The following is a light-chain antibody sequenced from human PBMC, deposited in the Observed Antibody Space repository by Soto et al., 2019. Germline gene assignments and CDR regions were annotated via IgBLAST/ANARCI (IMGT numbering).Light chain of an antibody. J-gene: IGLJ2*01. V-gene: IGLV2-14*01. Sequence: QAASVSGSPGQSITISCTGTSSDVGGYSYVSWYQQHPGKTPKLMIYEVSNRPSGVSHRFSGSKSGNTASLTISGLQTEDEADYYCSSFSSITREVFGGGTKLTV. CDR1: SSDVGGYSY. CDR3: SSFSSITREV. CDR2: EVS.